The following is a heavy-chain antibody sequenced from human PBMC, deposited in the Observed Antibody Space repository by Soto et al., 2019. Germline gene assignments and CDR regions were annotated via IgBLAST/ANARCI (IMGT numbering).Heavy chain of an antibody. Sequence: PGGSLRLSCAASGFTFSGYAMSWLRQAPGKGLEWVSAISASGGTTHYADSVKGRFTISRDNSKNKLFLQMNSLRAEDTAIYYCANLLYGSGSENRFDPWGQGTLVTVSS. CDR1: GFTFSGYA. CDR3: ANLLYGSGSENRFDP. J-gene: IGHJ5*02. D-gene: IGHD3-10*01. CDR2: ISASGGTT. V-gene: IGHV3-23*01.